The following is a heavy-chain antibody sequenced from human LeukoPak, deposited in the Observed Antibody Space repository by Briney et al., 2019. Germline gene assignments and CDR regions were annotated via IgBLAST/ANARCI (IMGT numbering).Heavy chain of an antibody. CDR1: GFTFSSYS. D-gene: IGHD2-2*01. CDR3: ARAPDFVVVPASDY. Sequence: GGSLRLSCAASGFTFSSYSMNWVRQAPGKGLEWVAYISSSSSTIYYADSLKGRFTVSRDNAKNSLYLQMNSLRTEDSAVYFCARAPDFVVVPASDYWGQGTLVTVSS. CDR2: ISSSSSTI. J-gene: IGHJ4*02. V-gene: IGHV3-48*04.